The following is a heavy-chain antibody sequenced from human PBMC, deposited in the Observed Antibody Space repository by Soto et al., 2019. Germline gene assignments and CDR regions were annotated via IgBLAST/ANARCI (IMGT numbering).Heavy chain of an antibody. CDR3: SRYMDSNYDGMDV. CDR2: IWYDGSSQ. Sequence: QVNLVQSGGGLVQPGRSLRLSCEASGFTFRNSGMEWIRQAPGKGLEWVARIWYDGSSQYYADSVKGRFTISRDNSKNTLYMEMNSVRVEDTAVYYCSRYMDSNYDGMDVWGQGTTVIVSS. CDR1: GFTFRNSG. J-gene: IGHJ6*02. V-gene: IGHV3-33*01. D-gene: IGHD4-4*01.